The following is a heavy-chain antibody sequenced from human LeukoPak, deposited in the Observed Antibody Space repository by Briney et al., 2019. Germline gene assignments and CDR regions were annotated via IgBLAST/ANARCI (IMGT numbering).Heavy chain of an antibody. CDR2: INWRSDFI. CDR3: AKALARPTSPRVYALDS. D-gene: IGHD3-16*01. V-gene: IGHV3-9*01. Sequence: PGRSVRLSCACSVFTFGDYAIHWVRQAPGKGLEWVSGINWRSDFIAYADSVRDRLIISRDNARNSVYLQMSSLGPEAAAFYYCAKALARPTSPRVYALDSWGQGTVVTVSS. J-gene: IGHJ3*01. CDR1: VFTFGDYA.